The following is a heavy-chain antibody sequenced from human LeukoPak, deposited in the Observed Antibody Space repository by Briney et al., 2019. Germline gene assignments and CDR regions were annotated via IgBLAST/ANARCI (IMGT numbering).Heavy chain of an antibody. CDR1: GFTLSSYA. CDR2: ISYDGSNK. D-gene: IGHD7-27*01. V-gene: IGHV3-30*01. Sequence: PGGSLRLSCAASGFTLSSYAMHWVRQAPGKGLEWVAVISYDGSNKYYADSVKGRFTISRDNSKNTLYLQMNSLRAEDTAVYYCASETGRPWYYFDYWGQGTLVTVSS. J-gene: IGHJ4*02. CDR3: ASETGRPWYYFDY.